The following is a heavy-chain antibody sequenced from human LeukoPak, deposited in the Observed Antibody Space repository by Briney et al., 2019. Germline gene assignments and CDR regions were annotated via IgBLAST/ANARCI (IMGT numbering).Heavy chain of an antibody. D-gene: IGHD3-22*01. J-gene: IGHJ4*02. CDR3: AIDPDSPYYFDY. CDR2: ISAYNGNT. V-gene: IGHV1-18*01. CDR1: GYTFTSYG. Sequence: ASVKVSCKASGYTFTSYGISWVRQAPGQGLEWMGWISAYNGNTNYAQKLQGRVTMTTDTSTSTAYMELRSLRSDDTAVYYCAIDPDSPYYFDYWGQGTLVTVSS.